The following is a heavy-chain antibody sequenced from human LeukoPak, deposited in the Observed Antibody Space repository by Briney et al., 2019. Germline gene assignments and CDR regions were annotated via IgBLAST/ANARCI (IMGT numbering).Heavy chain of an antibody. CDR3: ARYGGYKLFDY. D-gene: IGHD5-12*01. CDR1: GFTFSYYW. J-gene: IGHJ4*02. Sequence: PGGSLRLSCAAPGFTFSYYWMSWVRQAPGKGLEWVANIKQDGSEIYYVDSVKGRFTISRDNAKNSLYLQMNSLRAEDTAVYYCARYGGYKLFDYWGQGTLVTVSS. V-gene: IGHV3-7*04. CDR2: IKQDGSEI.